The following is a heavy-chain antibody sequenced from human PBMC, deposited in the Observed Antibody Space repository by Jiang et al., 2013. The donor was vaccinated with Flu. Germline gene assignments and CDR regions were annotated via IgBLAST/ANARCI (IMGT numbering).Heavy chain of an antibody. V-gene: IGHV3-30*01. D-gene: IGHD1-26*01. CDR3: ARELGATPYFDY. Sequence: DNSKNTLYLQMNSLRAEDTAVYYCARELGATPYFDYWGQGTLVTVSS. J-gene: IGHJ4*02.